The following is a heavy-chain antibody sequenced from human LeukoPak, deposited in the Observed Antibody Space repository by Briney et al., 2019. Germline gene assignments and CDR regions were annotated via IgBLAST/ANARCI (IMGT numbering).Heavy chain of an antibody. D-gene: IGHD2-2*02. V-gene: IGHV1-18*01. Sequence: GASVKVSCKASGCTFTSYGISWVRQAPGQGLKWMGWISAYNGNTNYAQKLQGRVTMTTDTSTSTAYMELRSLRSDDTAVYYCARGRYCSSTSCYTDQYYYYGMDVWGQGTTVTVSS. CDR2: ISAYNGNT. CDR3: ARGRYCSSTSCYTDQYYYYGMDV. J-gene: IGHJ6*02. CDR1: GCTFTSYG.